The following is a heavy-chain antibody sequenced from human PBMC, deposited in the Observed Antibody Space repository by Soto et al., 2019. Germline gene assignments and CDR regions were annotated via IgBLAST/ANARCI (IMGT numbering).Heavy chain of an antibody. CDR1: GFTFSNAW. V-gene: IGHV3-15*01. J-gene: IGHJ4*02. Sequence: EVQLVESGGGLVKPGRSLRLSCAASGFTFSNAWMSWVRQAPGKGLEWVGRIKSKTDGGTTDYAAPVKGRFTISRDDSKNTLYLQMNSLKTEDTAVYYCTTVYYYDSSGQGGMYYFDYWGQGTLVTVSS. CDR2: IKSKTDGGTT. CDR3: TTVYYYDSSGQGGMYYFDY. D-gene: IGHD3-22*01.